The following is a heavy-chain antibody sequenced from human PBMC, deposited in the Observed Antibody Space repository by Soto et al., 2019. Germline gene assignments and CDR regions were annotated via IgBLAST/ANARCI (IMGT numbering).Heavy chain of an antibody. CDR3: ARATGIQLWFYGMDV. J-gene: IGHJ6*02. D-gene: IGHD5-18*01. CDR2: IWYDGSNK. CDR1: GFTFSSYG. V-gene: IGHV3-33*01. Sequence: PGGSLRLSCAASGFTFSSYGMHWVRQAPGKGLEWVAVIWYDGSNKYYADSVKGRFTISRDNSKNTLYLQMNSLRAEDTAVYYCARATGIQLWFYGMDVWGQGTTVTVSS.